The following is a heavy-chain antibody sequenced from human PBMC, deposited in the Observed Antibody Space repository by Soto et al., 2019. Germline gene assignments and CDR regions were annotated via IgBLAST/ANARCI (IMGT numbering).Heavy chain of an antibody. CDR1: GFTFSSYA. J-gene: IGHJ4*02. CDR3: ARDRGPKLVRTFDY. D-gene: IGHD6-6*01. Sequence: QVQLVESGGGVVQPGRSLRLSCAASGFTFSSYAMHWVRQAPGKGLEWVAVISYDGSNKYYADSVKGRFTISRDNSKNTLYLQMNSLRAEDTAVYYCARDRGPKLVRTFDYWGQGTLVTVSS. CDR2: ISYDGSNK. V-gene: IGHV3-30-3*01.